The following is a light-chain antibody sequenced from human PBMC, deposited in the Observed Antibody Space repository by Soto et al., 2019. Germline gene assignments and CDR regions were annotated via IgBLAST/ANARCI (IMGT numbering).Light chain of an antibody. Sequence: IVLTQSPGTLSLSPGDRATLSCRAGQRVSARYLAWFHQKPGQAPRLLIFGASARATGIPDRFSGSGSGTDFTLTIDRLEPEDFAVYYCHQYGTSVGTFGQGTKV. J-gene: IGKJ1*01. CDR2: GAS. CDR1: QRVSARY. V-gene: IGKV3-20*01. CDR3: HQYGTSVGT.